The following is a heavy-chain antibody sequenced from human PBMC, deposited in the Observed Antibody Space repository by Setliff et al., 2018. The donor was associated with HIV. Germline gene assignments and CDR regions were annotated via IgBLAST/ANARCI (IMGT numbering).Heavy chain of an antibody. CDR1: GGSISSHY. D-gene: IGHD3-10*01. CDR2: FYYSGST. CDR3: ARDRGTIMRGVILGMDV. J-gene: IGHJ6*04. Sequence: SETLSLTCTVSGGSISSHYWSWIRQPPGKGLEWIGYFYYSGSTNYNPTLKRRVTISVDTSNNQFSLKLSSVTAAATAVYYFARDRGTIMRGVILGMDVWGKGTTVTVSS. V-gene: IGHV4-59*11.